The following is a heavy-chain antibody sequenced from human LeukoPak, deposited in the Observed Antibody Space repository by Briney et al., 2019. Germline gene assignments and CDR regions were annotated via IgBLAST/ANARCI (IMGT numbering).Heavy chain of an antibody. CDR2: IYSGGST. J-gene: IGHJ4*02. Sequence: GGSLRLSCAASGFTVSSNYMSWVRQAPGKGLEWVSVIYSGGSTYYADSVKGRFTISRDNSKNTLYLQMNSLRAEDTAVYYCATGKKWELNDYWGQGTLVTVSS. D-gene: IGHD1-26*01. V-gene: IGHV3-53*01. CDR3: ATGKKWELNDY. CDR1: GFTVSSNY.